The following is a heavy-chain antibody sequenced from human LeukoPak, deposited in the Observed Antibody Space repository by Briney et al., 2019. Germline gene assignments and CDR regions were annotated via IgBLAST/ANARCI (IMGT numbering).Heavy chain of an antibody. CDR2: IKQDGSEK. CDR1: GFTFSSYS. J-gene: IGHJ6*03. D-gene: IGHD3-10*01. CDR3: ASSGSHIFGYYYYYMDV. Sequence: PGGSLRLSCAASGFTFSSYSMSWVRQAPGKGLEWVANIKQDGSEKYYVDSVKGRFTISRDNAKKSLYLQMNSLRAEDTAVYYCASSGSHIFGYYYYYMDVWGKGTTVTVSS. V-gene: IGHV3-7*01.